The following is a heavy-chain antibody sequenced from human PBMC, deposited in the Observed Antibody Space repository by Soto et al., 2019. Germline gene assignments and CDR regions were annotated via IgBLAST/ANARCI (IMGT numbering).Heavy chain of an antibody. CDR2: ISYDGSNK. Sequence: PGGSLRLSCAASGFTLSSYGMHWVRQAPGKGLEWVAVISYDGSNKYYADSVKGRFTISRDNSKNTLYLQMNSLRAEDTAVYYCAKEGQWLALDDRYYFDYWGQGTLVTVSS. CDR3: AKEGQWLALDDRYYFDY. CDR1: GFTLSSYG. V-gene: IGHV3-30*18. D-gene: IGHD6-19*01. J-gene: IGHJ4*02.